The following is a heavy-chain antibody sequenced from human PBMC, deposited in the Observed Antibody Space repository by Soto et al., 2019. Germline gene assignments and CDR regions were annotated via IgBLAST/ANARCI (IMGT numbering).Heavy chain of an antibody. CDR3: ARDLRIAAAGTLY. J-gene: IGHJ4*02. Sequence: PGGSLRLSCAASGFTVSSNYMSWVRQAPGKGLEWVSVIYSGGSTYYADSVKGRFTISRDNSKNTLYLQMNSLRAEDTAVYYCARDLRIAAAGTLYWGQGTLVTVSS. D-gene: IGHD6-13*01. CDR1: GFTVSSNY. CDR2: IYSGGST. V-gene: IGHV3-66*01.